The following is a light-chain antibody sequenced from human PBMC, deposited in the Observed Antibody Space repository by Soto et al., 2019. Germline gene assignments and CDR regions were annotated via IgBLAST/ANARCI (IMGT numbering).Light chain of an antibody. CDR1: QSVGSN. CDR3: QQYNNWPRT. Sequence: EIVMTQSPATLSVSLGERATLSCRASQSVGSNLAWYQQKPGQAPRLLIYGASSRATGIPARFGGSGSGTEFTLTISSLQSEDFAAYYCQQYNNWPRTFGQGTKLEIK. J-gene: IGKJ2*01. CDR2: GAS. V-gene: IGKV3-15*01.